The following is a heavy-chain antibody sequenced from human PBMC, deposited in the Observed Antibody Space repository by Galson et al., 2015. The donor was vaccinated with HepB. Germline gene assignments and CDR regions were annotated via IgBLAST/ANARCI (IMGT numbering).Heavy chain of an antibody. V-gene: IGHV1-2*02. Sequence: SVKVSCKASGYTLTDYYMHWVRQAPGQGLEWMGWIDPNSDATKDSQKFQGRVTMTRDTSISPAYLELSSVRSDDTAMYYCARVSYYYDISGYHEGSNWFDSWGQGTLVTVSS. CDR3: ARVSYYYDISGYHEGSNWFDS. CDR1: GYTLTDYY. CDR2: IDPNSDAT. J-gene: IGHJ5*01. D-gene: IGHD3-22*01.